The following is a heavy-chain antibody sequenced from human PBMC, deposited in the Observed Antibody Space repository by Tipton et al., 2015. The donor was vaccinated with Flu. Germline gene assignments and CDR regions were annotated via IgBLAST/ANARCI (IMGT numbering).Heavy chain of an antibody. CDR2: MYHSRNT. V-gene: IGHV4-38-2*02. J-gene: IGHJ5*02. CDR1: GFSVSTDYY. CDR3: ARHFRDSSAWFNWFDP. D-gene: IGHD3-22*01. Sequence: TLSLTCIVSGFSVSTDYYWGWIRQSPGKGLEWIGSMYHSRNTYYNDSLKSRFTMSVDTSKNQFSLKLKSVTAADTAVYYCARHFRDSSAWFNWFDPWGQGTLVTVSS.